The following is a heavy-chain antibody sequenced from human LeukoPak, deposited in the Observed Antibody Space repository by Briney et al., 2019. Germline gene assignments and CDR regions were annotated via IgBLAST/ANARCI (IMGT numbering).Heavy chain of an antibody. V-gene: IGHV1-2*02. CDR1: GYTFTRYY. CDR3: ARAHGYSGYLWYFDY. J-gene: IGHJ4*02. D-gene: IGHD5-12*01. CDR2: INPNSGGT. Sequence: ASVKVSCKASGYTFTRYYMHWVRQARGQGLEWTGWINPNSGGTNYAQAFQGRVTMTRDTSISTAYMELSRLRSDDTAVYDCARAHGYSGYLWYFDYWGQGTLVTVSS.